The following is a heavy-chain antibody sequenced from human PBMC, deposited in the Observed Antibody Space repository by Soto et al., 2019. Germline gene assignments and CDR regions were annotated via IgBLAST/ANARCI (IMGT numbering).Heavy chain of an antibody. CDR3: ARASTGGDYGAWYFDL. CDR2: IYYSGST. CDR1: GGSISSYY. Sequence: QVQLQEPGPGLVKPSETLSLTCTVSGGSISSYYWSWIRQPPGKGLEWIGYIYYSGSTNYNPSLKSRVTISVDTSKNQFSLKLSSVTAADTAVYYCARASTGGDYGAWYFDLWGRGTLVTVSS. J-gene: IGHJ2*01. V-gene: IGHV4-59*01. D-gene: IGHD4-17*01.